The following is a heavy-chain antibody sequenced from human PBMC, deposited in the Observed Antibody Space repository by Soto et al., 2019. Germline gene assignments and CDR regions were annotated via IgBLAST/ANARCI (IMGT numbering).Heavy chain of an antibody. D-gene: IGHD2-2*01. CDR3: ARHVGVYYYYIDV. CDR2: IYYSGNT. V-gene: IGHV4-39*01. CDR1: GGSVSSGSYY. J-gene: IGHJ6*03. Sequence: PSETLSLTCTVSGGSVSSGSYYWGWIRQPPGKGLEWIGSIYYSGNTYYNPSLKSRVTISIDTSTNQFSLKLSSVTAADTAMYYCARHVGVYYYYIDVWGKGTTVTVS.